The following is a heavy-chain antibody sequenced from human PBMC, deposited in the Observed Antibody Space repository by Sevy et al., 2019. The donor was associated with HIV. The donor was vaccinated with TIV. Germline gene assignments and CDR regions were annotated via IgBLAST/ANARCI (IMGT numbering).Heavy chain of an antibody. Sequence: GGSLRLSCAASTFTFGDYYMTWIRQAPGKGLEWVSHISSGGSNKYYADSVKGRFTISRDNAKNSLYLQMNSLRVEDTALYYCARVRYNYGSYYFDYWGQGTLVTVSS. V-gene: IGHV3-11*01. J-gene: IGHJ4*02. CDR1: TFTFGDYY. D-gene: IGHD5-18*01. CDR2: ISSGGSNK. CDR3: ARVRYNYGSYYFDY.